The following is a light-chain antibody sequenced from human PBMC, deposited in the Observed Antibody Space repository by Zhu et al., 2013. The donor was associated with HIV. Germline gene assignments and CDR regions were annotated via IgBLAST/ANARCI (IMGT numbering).Light chain of an antibody. CDR2: SAS. Sequence: IQLTQHPPSVSASVGDTVTMTCRATSDPNSQIAWYQQRPGRAPKLLIRSASTLASGVPFRFSGSRVATDFTLTISSVESEDSAIYFCQHYYSGAYPYSFGPGTKVEI. V-gene: IGKV1-8*01. CDR3: QHYYSGAYPYS. J-gene: IGKJ2*01. CDR1: SDPNSQ.